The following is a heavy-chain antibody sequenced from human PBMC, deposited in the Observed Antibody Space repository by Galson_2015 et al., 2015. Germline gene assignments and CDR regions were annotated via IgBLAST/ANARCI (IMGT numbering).Heavy chain of an antibody. Sequence: SLRLSCAASGFTFSDYYMYWLRQAPGKGLEWVSYISTSGYTSYADSVKGRFTISRDNAENLLYLQMNSLRAEDTAVYYCTRSKISTTIGGLWGQGTLVTVSS. CDR1: GFTFSDYY. J-gene: IGHJ4*02. CDR3: TRSKISTTIGGL. D-gene: IGHD3-16*01. CDR2: ISTSGYT. V-gene: IGHV3-11*03.